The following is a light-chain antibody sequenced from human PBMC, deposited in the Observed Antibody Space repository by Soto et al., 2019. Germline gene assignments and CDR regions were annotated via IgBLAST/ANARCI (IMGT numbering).Light chain of an antibody. CDR2: AAS. J-gene: IGKJ1*01. CDR1: QSISSY. V-gene: IGKV1-39*01. Sequence: IQMIQSPSSLSASVVDRVTITCRQSQSISSYLNWYQQKPGKDPKLLIYAASSLQSGVPSRFSGSGSGTDFTLTISSLQPEDFATYYCQQSYSTHPWTFGQGTKVDIK. CDR3: QQSYSTHPWT.